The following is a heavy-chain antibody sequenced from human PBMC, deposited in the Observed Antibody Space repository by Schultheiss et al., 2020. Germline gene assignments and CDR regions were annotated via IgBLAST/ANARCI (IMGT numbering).Heavy chain of an antibody. D-gene: IGHD2-15*01. CDR2: IYYSGST. CDR3: ARGPHCSGGSCYSGWFDP. CDR1: GGSFSGYY. V-gene: IGHV4-34*01. Sequence: SATLSLTCAVYGGSFSGYYWSWIRQPPGKGLEWIGSIYYSGSTYYNPSLKSRVTISVDTSKNQFSLKLSSVTAADTAVYYCARGPHCSGGSCYSGWFDPWGQGTLVTVSS. J-gene: IGHJ5*02.